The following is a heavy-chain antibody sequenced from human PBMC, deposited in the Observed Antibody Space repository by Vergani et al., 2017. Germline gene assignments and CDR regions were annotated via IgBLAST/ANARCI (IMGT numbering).Heavy chain of an antibody. CDR2: IYYSGST. D-gene: IGHD4-17*01. CDR1: GYSINSGYF. CDR3: ARGIYGDYVSYYGMDV. V-gene: IGHV4-38-2*02. Sequence: QVQLQESGPGLVKPSETLSLTCTVSGYSINSGYFWGWIRQPPGKGLEWIGYIYYSGSTNYNPSLKSRVTISVDTSKNQFSLKLSSVTAADTAVYYCARGIYGDYVSYYGMDVWGQGTTVTVSS. J-gene: IGHJ6*02.